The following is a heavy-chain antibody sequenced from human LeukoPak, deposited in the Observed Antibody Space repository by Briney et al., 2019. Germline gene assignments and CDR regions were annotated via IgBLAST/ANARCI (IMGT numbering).Heavy chain of an antibody. CDR3: AKGHYGSGSYYIFSLSNDPAEFDY. D-gene: IGHD3-10*01. CDR2: ITSSSSYI. Sequence: GGSLRLSCAASGFTFSSYSMNWVRQAPGKGLEWVSSITSSSSYIYYADSVKGRFTISRDNAKNSLYLQMNSLRAEDTAVYYCAKGHYGSGSYYIFSLSNDPAEFDYWGQGTLVTVSS. V-gene: IGHV3-21*01. CDR1: GFTFSSYS. J-gene: IGHJ4*02.